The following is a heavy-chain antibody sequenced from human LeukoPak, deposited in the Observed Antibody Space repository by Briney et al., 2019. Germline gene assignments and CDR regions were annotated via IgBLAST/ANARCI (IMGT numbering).Heavy chain of an antibody. Sequence: SETLSLTCTVSGGFISSSSYYWGWIRQPPGKGLEWIGSIYYSGSTYYNPSLKSRVTISVDTSKNQFSLKLSSVTAADTAVYYCAIMTPPRYSYGYYFDYWGQGTLVTVSS. CDR1: GGFISSSSYY. V-gene: IGHV4-39*07. CDR3: AIMTPPRYSYGYYFDY. D-gene: IGHD5-18*01. J-gene: IGHJ4*02. CDR2: IYYSGST.